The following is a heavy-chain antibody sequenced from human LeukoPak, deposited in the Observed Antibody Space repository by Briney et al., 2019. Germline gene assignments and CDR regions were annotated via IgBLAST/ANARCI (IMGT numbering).Heavy chain of an antibody. D-gene: IGHD2-2*01. CDR1: GFTFSSYA. CDR2: ISGSGGST. Sequence: GGSLRLSCAASGFTFSSYAMSWVRQAPGKGLEWVSAISGSGGSTYYADSVKGRFTISRDNSKNTLYLQMNSLRAEDTAVYYCAGRDWGYRSSTSCWNSLTLDDYWGQGTLVTVSS. V-gene: IGHV3-23*01. CDR3: AGRDWGYRSSTSCWNSLTLDDY. J-gene: IGHJ4*02.